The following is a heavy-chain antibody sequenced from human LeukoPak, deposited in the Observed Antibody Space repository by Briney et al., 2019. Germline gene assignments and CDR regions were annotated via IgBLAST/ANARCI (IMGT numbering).Heavy chain of an antibody. CDR1: GYTFTGYY. D-gene: IGHD3-10*01. Sequence: ASVKVSCTASGYTFTGYYMHWVRQAPGQGLEWMGCINPNSGGTDCAQRFQGRVTMTRDTSISTAYMDLNRLRSDDAAVYYCAREGSAPGDYTYSDFWGQGTLVTVSS. CDR3: AREGSAPGDYTYSDF. V-gene: IGHV1-2*02. CDR2: INPNSGGT. J-gene: IGHJ4*02.